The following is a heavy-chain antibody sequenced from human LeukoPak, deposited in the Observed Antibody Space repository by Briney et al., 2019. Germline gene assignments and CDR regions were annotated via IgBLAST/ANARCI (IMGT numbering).Heavy chain of an antibody. D-gene: IGHD3-22*01. J-gene: IGHJ4*02. V-gene: IGHV1-18*01. Sequence: GASVKVSCKASGYTFTSYGISWVRQAPGQGLEGMGWISAYNGNTNYAQKLQGRVTMTTDTSTSTAYMELRSLRSDDTAVYYCARDPFSGNYYDSSGYYYADWGQGTLVTVSS. CDR3: ARDPFSGNYYDSSGYYYAD. CDR1: GYTFTSYG. CDR2: ISAYNGNT.